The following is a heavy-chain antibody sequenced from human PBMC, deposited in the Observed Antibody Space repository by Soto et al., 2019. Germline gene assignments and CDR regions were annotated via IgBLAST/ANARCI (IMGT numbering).Heavy chain of an antibody. Sequence: GGSLRLSCVASGFTFSGYAMSWVRQAPGKGLEWVSTISGSGDTAHYADSVKGRFAISRDNSRNTVFLQMNSLGAEDTAIYYCAKSNQIFGVLIDYFYYGMDVWGHGTTVTVYS. CDR1: GFTFSGYA. V-gene: IGHV3-23*01. J-gene: IGHJ6*02. D-gene: IGHD3-3*01. CDR2: ISGSGDTA. CDR3: AKSNQIFGVLIDYFYYGMDV.